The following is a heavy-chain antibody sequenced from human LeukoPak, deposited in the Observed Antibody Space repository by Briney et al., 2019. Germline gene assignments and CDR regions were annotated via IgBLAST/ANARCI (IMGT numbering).Heavy chain of an antibody. J-gene: IGHJ6*02. CDR3: AKASAVRGYYYYGMDV. V-gene: IGHV3-23*01. CDR1: GFTFSSYA. D-gene: IGHD3-10*02. CDR2: ISDSGGIT. Sequence: GGSLRLSCAASGFTFSSYAMWWARQAPGKGLEWVSGISDSGGITYYADSVKGRFTISRDNSKNTMYLQMNSLRVEDTAVYYCAKASAVRGYYYYGMDVWGQGTTVTVSS.